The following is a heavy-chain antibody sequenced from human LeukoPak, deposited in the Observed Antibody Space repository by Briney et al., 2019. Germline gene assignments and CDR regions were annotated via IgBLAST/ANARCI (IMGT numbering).Heavy chain of an antibody. D-gene: IGHD6-25*01. CDR2: ISIDGGRT. J-gene: IGHJ6*03. Sequence: PGGSLRLSCAASGFTFSAYWMTWVRQAPGKGPEWVSTISIDGGRTYYADPVKGRFTVSRDTSKNTLYLQMNSLRAEDTAVYYCARKGIGSSRYQNMDVWGKGTTVTVSS. CDR1: GFTFSAYW. V-gene: IGHV3-23*01. CDR3: ARKGIGSSRYQNMDV.